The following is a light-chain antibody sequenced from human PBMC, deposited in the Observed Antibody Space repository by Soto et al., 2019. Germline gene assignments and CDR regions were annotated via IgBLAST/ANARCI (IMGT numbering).Light chain of an antibody. CDR2: GAS. CDR3: QQYNNWPPYT. Sequence: EIVMTQSPATLSVSPGERATLSCRTSQSVSSRLAWYQQKLGQAPRLLIYGASTRATGIPARFSGSGSGTEFTLTISSLQSEDYAVYYCQQYNNWPPYTFGQGTKVDI. V-gene: IGKV3-15*01. J-gene: IGKJ2*01. CDR1: QSVSSR.